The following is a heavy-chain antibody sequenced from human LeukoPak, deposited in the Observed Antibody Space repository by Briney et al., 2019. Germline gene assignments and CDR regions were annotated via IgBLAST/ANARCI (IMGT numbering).Heavy chain of an antibody. V-gene: IGHV3-11*01. Sequence: PGGSLRLSCAASGFTFSDYYMSWIRQAPGKGLEWVSYISSSGSTIYYADSVKGRFTISRDNAKNSLYLQMNSLRAEDTAVYYCARDDMRVVAATRGNYYYYGMDVWGQGTTVTVSS. D-gene: IGHD2-15*01. CDR3: ARDDMRVVAATRGNYYYYGMDV. CDR2: ISSSGSTI. J-gene: IGHJ6*02. CDR1: GFTFSDYY.